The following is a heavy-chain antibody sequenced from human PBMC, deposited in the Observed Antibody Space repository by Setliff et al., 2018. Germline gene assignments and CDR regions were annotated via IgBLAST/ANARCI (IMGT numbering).Heavy chain of an antibody. D-gene: IGHD3-22*01. J-gene: IGHJ3*02. CDR3: AKGFPYNYESRGYYYSSDVFDI. CDR1: GFTFDNYA. Sequence: GESLRLSCASSGFTFDNYAMIWVRQAPGKGLEWVSSISGSGGSTYYADSVRGRFTISRDSSKNTLYLQMNRLRAEDTAVYHCAKGFPYNYESRGYYYSSDVFDIWGQGTMVTVSS. V-gene: IGHV3-23*01. CDR2: ISGSGGST.